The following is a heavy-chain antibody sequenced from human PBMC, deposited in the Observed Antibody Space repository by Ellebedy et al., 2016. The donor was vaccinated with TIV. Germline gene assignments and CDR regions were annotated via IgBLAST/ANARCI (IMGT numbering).Heavy chain of an antibody. Sequence: PGGSLRLSCAASGVIFGDYAMHWFRQAPGKGLEWVSGLSRNSDSIGYADSVKGRFTISSDNAQNSLSLQMNSLRAEDTAFYYCAKDDGTSYPSFFDYWGQGTLVTVSS. V-gene: IGHV3-9*01. CDR3: AKDDGTSYPSFFDY. CDR1: GVIFGDYA. J-gene: IGHJ4*02. CDR2: LSRNSDSI. D-gene: IGHD3-10*01.